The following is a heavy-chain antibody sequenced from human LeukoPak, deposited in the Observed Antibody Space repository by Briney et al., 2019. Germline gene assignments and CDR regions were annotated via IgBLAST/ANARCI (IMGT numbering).Heavy chain of an antibody. CDR2: INSDGSTT. Sequence: GGSLRLSCAASGFTFSSSWMHWVRQAPGKGLVWVSRINSDGSTTTYADSVKGRFTISRDNAKNTLYLQMNSLRAEDTAVYYCVRDKWRDGFSNTFDMWGQGTMVTVSS. CDR3: VRDKWRDGFSNTFDM. J-gene: IGHJ3*02. CDR1: GFTFSSSW. V-gene: IGHV3-74*01. D-gene: IGHD3/OR15-3a*01.